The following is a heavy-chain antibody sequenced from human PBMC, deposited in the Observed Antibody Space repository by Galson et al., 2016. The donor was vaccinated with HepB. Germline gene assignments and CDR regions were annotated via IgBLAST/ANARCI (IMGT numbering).Heavy chain of an antibody. CDR2: IYYSGST. V-gene: IGHV4-59*01. CDR3: ARSALAYDISAGYYRPLAMDV. CDR1: GGSMSTYY. Sequence: SETLSLTCTVSGGSMSTYYWSWIRQPPGKGLEWIGYIYYSGSTNCNPSLKSRVTISVDTSKNQFSLKLSSVTAADTAVYFCARSALAYDISAGYYRPLAMDVWGQGTTVTVS. J-gene: IGHJ6*02. D-gene: IGHD3-9*01.